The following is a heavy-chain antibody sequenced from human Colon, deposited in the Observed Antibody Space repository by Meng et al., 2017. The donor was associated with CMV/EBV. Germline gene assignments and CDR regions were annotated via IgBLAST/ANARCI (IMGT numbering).Heavy chain of an antibody. V-gene: IGHV1-18*01. D-gene: IGHD4-17*01. Sequence: CKASGYKFDMSGITWVQQAPGQGLEWVAWVGAENDYTNYGQKIQGRVTVTADTFKNTAYMEMRSLRSDDSAMYYCARAGAAVTTNFDFWGQGTLVTVSS. CDR2: VGAENDYT. CDR3: ARAGAAVTTNFDF. CDR1: GYKFDMSG. J-gene: IGHJ4*02.